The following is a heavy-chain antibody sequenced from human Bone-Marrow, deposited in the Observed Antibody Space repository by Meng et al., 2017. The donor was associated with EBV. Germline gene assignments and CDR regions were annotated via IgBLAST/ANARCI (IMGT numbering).Heavy chain of an antibody. Sequence: QVQLQESGPGLVXPXXXXXLTCAVSGGSISSSNWWSWVRQPPGKGLEWIGEIYHSGSTNYNPSLKSRVTISVDKSKNQFSLKLSSVTAADTAVYYCARVGDGYTTFDYWGQGTLVTVSS. D-gene: IGHD5-24*01. J-gene: IGHJ4*02. CDR3: ARVGDGYTTFDY. CDR1: GGSISSSNW. CDR2: IYHSGST. V-gene: IGHV4-4*02.